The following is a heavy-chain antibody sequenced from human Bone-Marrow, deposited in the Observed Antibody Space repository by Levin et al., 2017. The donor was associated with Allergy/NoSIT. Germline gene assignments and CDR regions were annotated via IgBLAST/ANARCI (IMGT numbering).Heavy chain of an antibody. Sequence: GASVKVSCKASGYTFTSYGISWVRQAPGQGLEWMGWISAYNGNTNYAQKLQGRVTMTTDTSTSTAYMELRSLRSDDTAVYYCAREGRFNDYVWGSYRPLPTSSYYYYYYGMDVWGQGTTVTVSS. CDR3: AREGRFNDYVWGSYRPLPTSSYYYYYYGMDV. CDR1: GYTFTSYG. V-gene: IGHV1-18*01. CDR2: ISAYNGNT. J-gene: IGHJ6*02. D-gene: IGHD3-16*02.